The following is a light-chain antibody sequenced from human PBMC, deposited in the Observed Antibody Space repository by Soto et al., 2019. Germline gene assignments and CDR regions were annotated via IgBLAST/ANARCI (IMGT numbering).Light chain of an antibody. CDR1: QSVSGW. CDR3: QQYNTYST. CDR2: GAY. Sequence: DIQMTQSPSTLSASIGDRVTITCRASQSVSGWLAWYQQKPREAPKLLIYGAYTLQGGVPSRFSGSGSGTDFTLTITGLQPDDFATYFCQQYNTYSTFGQGTKVEI. J-gene: IGKJ1*01. V-gene: IGKV1-5*01.